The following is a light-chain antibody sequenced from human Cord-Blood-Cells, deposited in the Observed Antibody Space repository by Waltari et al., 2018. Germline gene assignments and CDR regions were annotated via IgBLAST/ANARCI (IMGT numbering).Light chain of an antibody. CDR2: GKN. Sequence: SSELTQDPAVSVALGQTVRITCQGDSLRSYYASRYQQKPGQAPVLVNYGKNNRPSGIPDRFSGSSSGNTASLTITGAQAEDEADYYCNSRDSSGNHQVVFGGGTKLTVL. V-gene: IGLV3-19*01. CDR3: NSRDSSGNHQVV. CDR1: SLRSYY. J-gene: IGLJ2*01.